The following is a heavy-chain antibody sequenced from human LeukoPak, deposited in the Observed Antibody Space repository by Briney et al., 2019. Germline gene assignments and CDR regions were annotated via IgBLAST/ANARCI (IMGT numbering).Heavy chain of an antibody. CDR3: AKAIQGRTWYYYYAMDV. Sequence: PGGSLGLSCAASGFTFDDYAMHWVRQVPGKGLEWVSGISWNSGSIGYADSVKGRFTISKDNAKNSLYLQMNSLRAEDTALYYCAKAIQGRTWYYYYAMDVWGQGTTVTVSS. CDR2: ISWNSGSI. D-gene: IGHD3-10*01. J-gene: IGHJ6*02. V-gene: IGHV3-9*01. CDR1: GFTFDDYA.